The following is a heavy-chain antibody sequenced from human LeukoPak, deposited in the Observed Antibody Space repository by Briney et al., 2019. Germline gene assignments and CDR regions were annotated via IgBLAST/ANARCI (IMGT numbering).Heavy chain of an antibody. CDR1: GGTFSSYA. CDR3: ARVYYDSSGYYYFDY. V-gene: IGHV1-69*05. D-gene: IGHD3-22*01. J-gene: IGHJ4*02. CDR2: IIPIFGTA. Sequence: SVKVSCKASGGTFSSYAISWVRQAPGQGLEWMGRIIPIFGTANYAQKFQGRVTITTDESTSTAYMELSSLRSEDTAVYYCARVYYDSSGYYYFDYWGQGTLVTVSS.